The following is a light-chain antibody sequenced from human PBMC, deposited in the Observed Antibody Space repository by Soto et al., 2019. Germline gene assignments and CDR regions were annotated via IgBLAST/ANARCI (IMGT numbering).Light chain of an antibody. CDR2: DAA. J-gene: IGKJ1*01. CDR1: QRVSTY. Sequence: EIVLTQSPVTLSLSPGERVSLSCRASQRVSTYLAWYQQRPGQAPRLLIYDAANRATGIPGRFSGGGSGTDFTLTISSLEPEDFAGYYCQQRGNWPWTFGQGTKVEIK. V-gene: IGKV3-11*01. CDR3: QQRGNWPWT.